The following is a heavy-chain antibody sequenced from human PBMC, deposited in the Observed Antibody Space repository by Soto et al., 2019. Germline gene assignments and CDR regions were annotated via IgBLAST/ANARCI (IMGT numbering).Heavy chain of an antibody. J-gene: IGHJ4*02. CDR2: SNPSGGST. CDR1: GYTFTSYY. D-gene: IGHD2-2*01. Sequence: QVQLVQSGAEVKKPGASVKVSCKASGYTFTSYYMHWVRQAPGQGLEWMGISNPSGGSTSYAQKFQGRVTMTRDTSTSTVYMELSSLGSEDTAVYYCARACSSTSCYQTFDYWGQGTLVTVSS. CDR3: ARACSSTSCYQTFDY. V-gene: IGHV1-46*01.